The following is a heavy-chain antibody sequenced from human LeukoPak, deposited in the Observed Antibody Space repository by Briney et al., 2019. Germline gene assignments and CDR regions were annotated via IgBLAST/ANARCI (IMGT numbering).Heavy chain of an antibody. CDR1: GLSISSGNYY. D-gene: IGHD5-12*01. J-gene: IGHJ4*02. CDR2: INYSGST. Sequence: SETLSLTCSVSGLSISSGNYYWGWIRQSPGKGLEWIACINYSGSTYYNPSLKSRVTTSVDTSKNQFSLKLNSVTAADSAIYYCARDYSGYEFDYWGQGTLVTVSS. CDR3: ARDYSGYEFDY. V-gene: IGHV4-39*07.